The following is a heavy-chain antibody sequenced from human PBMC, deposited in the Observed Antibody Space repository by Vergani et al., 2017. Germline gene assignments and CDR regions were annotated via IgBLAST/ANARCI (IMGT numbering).Heavy chain of an antibody. Sequence: QLQLQESGPGLVKPSETLSLTCTVSGVSIGSNSYYWGFIRQPPGKGLEWIGSISSSGSPYYNPTLKSRLAFSVDTSKNLFSLRLKSVTATDTGMYYCARPVGRSAIADGYHVWGQGTMVTVS. CDR1: GVSIGSNSYY. V-gene: IGHV4-39*02. D-gene: IGHD6-13*01. J-gene: IGHJ3*01. CDR3: ARPVGRSAIADGYHV. CDR2: ISSSGSP.